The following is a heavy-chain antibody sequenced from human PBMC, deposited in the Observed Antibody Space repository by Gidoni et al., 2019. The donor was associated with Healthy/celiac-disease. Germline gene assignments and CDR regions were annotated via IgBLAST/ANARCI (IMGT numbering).Heavy chain of an antibody. CDR1: GFSPSTRGMC. CDR2: IDWDDDK. D-gene: IGHD6-13*01. Sequence: LICTFSGFSPSTRGMCVSWIRQPAGKALEWLARIDWDDDKYYSTSLKTRLTISKDTSKNQVVLTMTNMDPVDTATYYCARMGGYSSSWVWWFDPWGQGTLVTVSS. J-gene: IGHJ5*02. V-gene: IGHV2-70*11. CDR3: ARMGGYSSSWVWWFDP.